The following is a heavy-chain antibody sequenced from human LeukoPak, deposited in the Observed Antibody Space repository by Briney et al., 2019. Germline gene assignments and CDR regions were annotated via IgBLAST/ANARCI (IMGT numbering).Heavy chain of an antibody. CDR2: IWYDGGNK. J-gene: IGHJ4*02. CDR1: GFTFSSYW. Sequence: PGGSLRLSCAASGFTFSSYWMSWVRQAPGKGLEWVAVIWYDGGNKYYADSVKGRFTISRGNSKNTLYLQMNSLRAEDTAVYYCAKDRGYSYGSSYYFDYWGQGTLVTVSS. V-gene: IGHV3-33*06. CDR3: AKDRGYSYGSSYYFDY. D-gene: IGHD5-18*01.